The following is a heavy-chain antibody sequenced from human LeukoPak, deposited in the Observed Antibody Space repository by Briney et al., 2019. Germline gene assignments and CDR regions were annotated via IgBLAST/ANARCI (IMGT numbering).Heavy chain of an antibody. CDR1: GGSLSSYF. J-gene: IGHJ1*01. Sequence: PSETLSLTCTVSGGSLSSYFWSWIRQPPRKGLEWIAYIYYSESTNYNPSLKSRATISVDTSKNQFSLKLSSVTPADTAVYYWARKASSWVIFFASWGESTPLTLSS. CDR2: IYYSEST. CDR3: ARKASSWVIFFAS. D-gene: IGHD6-13*01. V-gene: IGHV4-59*01.